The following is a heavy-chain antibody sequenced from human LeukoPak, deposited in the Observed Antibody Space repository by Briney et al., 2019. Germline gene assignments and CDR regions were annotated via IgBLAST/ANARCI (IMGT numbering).Heavy chain of an antibody. V-gene: IGHV1-24*01. CDR3: ATATQARDGQWLNWFDP. Sequence: ASVKVSCKVSGYTLTELSMHWVRQAPGKGLEWMGGFDPEDGETIYAQKFQGRVNMTEDTSTDTAYMELSSLRSEDTAVYYCATATQARDGQWLNWFDPWGQGTLVTVSS. D-gene: IGHD6-19*01. CDR1: GYTLTELS. CDR2: FDPEDGET. J-gene: IGHJ5*02.